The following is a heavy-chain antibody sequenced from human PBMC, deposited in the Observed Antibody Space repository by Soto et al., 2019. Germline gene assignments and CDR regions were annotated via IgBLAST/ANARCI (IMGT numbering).Heavy chain of an antibody. V-gene: IGHV3-30-3*01. J-gene: IGHJ4*02. CDR2: ISYDGSNK. CDR1: GFTFSSYA. D-gene: IGHD3-22*01. CDR3: AREKDDSSGYTYFDS. Sequence: PGGSLRLSCAASGFTFSSYAMHWVRQAPVKGLEWVAVISYDGSNKYYADSVKGRFTISRDNSKNTLYMQMNSLRAEDTAVYYCAREKDDSSGYTYFDSWGQGTRVTVSS.